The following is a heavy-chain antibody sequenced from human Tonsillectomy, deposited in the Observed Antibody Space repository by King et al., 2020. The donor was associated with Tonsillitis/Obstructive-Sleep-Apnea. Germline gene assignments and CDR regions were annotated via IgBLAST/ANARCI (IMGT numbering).Heavy chain of an antibody. V-gene: IGHV3-11*05. CDR2: ISSSSSYT. CDR1: GFTFSDYY. D-gene: IGHD2-2*01. CDR3: SRDGGAGGYCSSTSCYRNLELPY. J-gene: IGHJ4*02. Sequence: VQLVESGGGLVKPGGSLRLSCAASGFTFSDYYMSWIRQAPGKGLEWVSYISSSSSYTNYADSVKGRFTISRDNAKNSLYLQMNSLRAEDTAVYYCSRDGGAGGYCSSTSCYRNLELPYWGQGTLVTVSS.